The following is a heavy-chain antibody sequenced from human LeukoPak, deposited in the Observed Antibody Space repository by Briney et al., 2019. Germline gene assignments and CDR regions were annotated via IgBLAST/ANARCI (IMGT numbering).Heavy chain of an antibody. J-gene: IGHJ6*03. D-gene: IGHD6-13*01. V-gene: IGHV3-48*03. CDR1: GFTFSSYE. CDR2: ISSSGSTI. Sequence: GGSLRLSCAASGFTFSSYEMNWVRQAPGKGLEWVSYISSSGSTIHYADSVKGRFSISRDNAKNSLYLQMNSLRAEDTAVYYCARGYSSSWYNYYYYYYMDVWGKGTTVTVSS. CDR3: ARGYSSSWYNYYYYYYMDV.